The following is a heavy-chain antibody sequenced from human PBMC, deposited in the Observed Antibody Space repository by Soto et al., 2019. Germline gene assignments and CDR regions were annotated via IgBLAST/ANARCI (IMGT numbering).Heavy chain of an antibody. J-gene: IGHJ1*01. CDR1: GFNFKKFA. CDR3: AKADGEQWLIPHLDN. Sequence: EVQLLESGGGVVQPGWSLRLSCEASGFNFKKFAMGWVRQAPGEGLEWVSGISCCGGSTFYADSVKGRFSLARDDSKNTLSLQLNSLRVEDTAHYYCAKADGEQWLIPHLDNWGQGTQVTVS. D-gene: IGHD6-19*01. V-gene: IGHV3-23*01. CDR2: ISCCGGST.